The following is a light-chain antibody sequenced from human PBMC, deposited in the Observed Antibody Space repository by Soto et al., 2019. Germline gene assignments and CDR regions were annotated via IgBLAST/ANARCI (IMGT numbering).Light chain of an antibody. V-gene: IGKV1-5*03. Sequence: DIGMSRSPTTLSGSVGDRGAVTGRASQSISRWLAWYQQKPGKAPKLLIHAASNLERGVPSRFRGSGSGTEFTLTITSLQPDDLATYYCQQYVTYFRTFGQGTKVDI. CDR3: QQYVTYFRT. CDR1: QSISRW. CDR2: AAS. J-gene: IGKJ1*01.